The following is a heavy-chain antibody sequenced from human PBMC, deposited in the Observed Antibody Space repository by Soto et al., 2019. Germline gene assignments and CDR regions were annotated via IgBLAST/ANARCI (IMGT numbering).Heavy chain of an antibody. Sequence: QVQLQESGPGLVKPSETLSLTCTVSGGSISNYYWSWIRQPPGKGLEWIGNSYYSGSTNYNPSLRGRLTISVVTSKNQFALKLSSVTTADTAVYYCARVRDHNGDHYYFDYWGQGTLVTVSS. CDR2: SYYSGST. CDR1: GGSISNYY. CDR3: ARVRDHNGDHYYFDY. J-gene: IGHJ4*02. V-gene: IGHV4-59*01. D-gene: IGHD1-20*01.